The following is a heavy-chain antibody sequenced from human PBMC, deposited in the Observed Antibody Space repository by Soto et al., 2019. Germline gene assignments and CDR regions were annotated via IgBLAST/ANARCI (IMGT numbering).Heavy chain of an antibody. Sequence: QVQLVESGGGVVQPGRSLRLSCAASGFTFSSYGMHWVRQAPGKGLEWVAVIWYDGSNKYYADSVKGRFTISRDNXKKTLYLQMNSLRDEDTAVYYCARLAKDGGYYVDYWGQGTLVTVSS. CDR3: ARLAKDGGYYVDY. CDR1: GFTFSSYG. CDR2: IWYDGSNK. D-gene: IGHD2-15*01. J-gene: IGHJ4*02. V-gene: IGHV3-33*01.